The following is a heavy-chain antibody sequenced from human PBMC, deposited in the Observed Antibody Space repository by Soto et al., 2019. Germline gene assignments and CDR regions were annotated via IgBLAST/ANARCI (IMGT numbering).Heavy chain of an antibody. D-gene: IGHD5-12*01. V-gene: IGHV3-23*01. Sequence: GSLRLSCAASGFTFSSYAMSWVRQAPGKGLEWVSAISGSGGSTYYADSVKGRFTISRDNAKNTLYLQMNSLRAEDTAVYYCARDRQYSGYFDYWGQGTLVTVSS. CDR3: ARDRQYSGYFDY. CDR2: ISGSGGST. J-gene: IGHJ4*02. CDR1: GFTFSSYA.